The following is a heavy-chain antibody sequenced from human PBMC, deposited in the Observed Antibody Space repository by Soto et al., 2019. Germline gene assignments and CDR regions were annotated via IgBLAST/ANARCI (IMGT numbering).Heavy chain of an antibody. CDR2: IYSGGST. Sequence: EVQLVESGGGLIQPGGSLRLSCAASGFTVSSNYMSWVRQAPGKGLEWVSVIYSGGSTYYADSVKGRFTISRDNSKNTLDLQMNSLRAEDTAVYYCARDAPLGGPSSYGMDVWGQGTTVTVSS. CDR1: GFTVSSNY. J-gene: IGHJ6*02. V-gene: IGHV3-53*01. CDR3: ARDAPLGGPSSYGMDV. D-gene: IGHD3-16*01.